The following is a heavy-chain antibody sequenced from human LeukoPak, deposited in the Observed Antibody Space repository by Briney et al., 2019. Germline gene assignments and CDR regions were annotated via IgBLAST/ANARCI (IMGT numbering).Heavy chain of an antibody. D-gene: IGHD3-10*01. Sequence: APVKVSCKASGYTFTAYYIHWVRQAPGQGLEWMGWINPNNGGTKYAQKFQGRVTMTRDTSISTVYMELSRLKSDDTAVYYCARDDFGFGGLYYFDYWGQGTLVTVSS. J-gene: IGHJ4*02. CDR2: INPNNGGT. CDR3: ARDDFGFGGLYYFDY. V-gene: IGHV1-2*02. CDR1: GYTFTAYY.